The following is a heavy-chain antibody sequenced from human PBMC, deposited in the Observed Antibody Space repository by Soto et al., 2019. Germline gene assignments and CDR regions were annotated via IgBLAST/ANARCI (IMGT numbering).Heavy chain of an antibody. CDR1: GGTFSSYT. CDR2: ITPTLNIS. CDR3: ARIDYIASNPSTFDY. D-gene: IGHD4-4*01. Sequence: QLQLVQSGAEVREPGSSVKVSCKASGGTFSSYTVIWVRQAPGQGLEWMGGITPTLNISKYAEKFQGSFTIAADDFTSTDNMHLRRLISEDKAINFSARIDYIASNPSTFDYWGHGTLVGVSS. V-gene: IGHV1-69*01. J-gene: IGHJ4*01.